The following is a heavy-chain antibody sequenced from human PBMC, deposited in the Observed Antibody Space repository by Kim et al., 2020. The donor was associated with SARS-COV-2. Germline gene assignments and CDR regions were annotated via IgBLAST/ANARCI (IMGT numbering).Heavy chain of an antibody. J-gene: IGHJ6*02. D-gene: IGHD3-16*01. CDR3: ARDARGGLNYYYYGMDV. CDR1: GFTFNNYW. V-gene: IGHV3-7*03. CDR2: IKKDGSEK. Sequence: GGSLRLSCAASGFTFNNYWMSWVRQAPGKGLEWVANIKKDGSEKYYVDSVNGRFTISRDNAKNSLYLQMNSLRAEDTAVYYCARDARGGLNYYYYGMDVWGQGTTVTVSS.